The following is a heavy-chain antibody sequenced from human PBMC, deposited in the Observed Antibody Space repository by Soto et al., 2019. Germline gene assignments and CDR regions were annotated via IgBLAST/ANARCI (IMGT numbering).Heavy chain of an antibody. Sequence: EVQLVESGGGLVQPGGSLRLSCAASGFTVSSNYMSWVRQAPGKGLEWVSVIYSGGSTYYADSVKGRFTISRHNSKNTLYLQMNSLRAEDTAVYYCAGRTYYYDSSGYKMFDYWGQGTLVTVSS. J-gene: IGHJ4*02. CDR2: IYSGGST. CDR1: GFTVSSNY. V-gene: IGHV3-53*04. CDR3: AGRTYYYDSSGYKMFDY. D-gene: IGHD3-22*01.